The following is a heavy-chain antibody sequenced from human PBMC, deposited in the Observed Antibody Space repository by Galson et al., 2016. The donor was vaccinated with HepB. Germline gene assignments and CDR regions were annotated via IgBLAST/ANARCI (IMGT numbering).Heavy chain of an antibody. CDR2: ISYDGRNR. Sequence: SLRLSCAASGFNFMSYDMHWVRQAPGKGLEWVALISYDGRNRKYAESVEGRFAVSRDNSKGTHGLQLNSLRPEDTGVYFCSREHSSSWLRQGLDVWGQGTTVIVSS. CDR3: SREHSSSWLRQGLDV. CDR1: GFNFMSYD. J-gene: IGHJ6*02. D-gene: IGHD5-12*01. V-gene: IGHV3-30*09.